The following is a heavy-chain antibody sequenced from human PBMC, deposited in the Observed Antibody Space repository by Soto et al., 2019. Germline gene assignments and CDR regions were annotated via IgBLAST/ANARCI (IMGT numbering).Heavy chain of an antibody. CDR3: ARGLAVAGSGALSY. CDR2: IYHSGST. Sequence: KPSETLSLTCAVSGGSISSSNWWSWVRQPPGKGLEWIGEIYHSGSTNYNPSLKSRVTISVDKSKNQFSLKLSSVTAADTAVYYCARGLAVAGSGALSYWGQGTLVTVSS. CDR1: GGSISSSNW. V-gene: IGHV4-4*02. D-gene: IGHD6-19*01. J-gene: IGHJ4*02.